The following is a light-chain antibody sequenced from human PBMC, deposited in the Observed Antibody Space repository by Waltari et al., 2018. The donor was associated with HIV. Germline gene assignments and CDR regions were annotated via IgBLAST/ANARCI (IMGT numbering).Light chain of an antibody. CDR3: QQYSKSPWT. J-gene: IGKJ1*01. CDR2: GAF. V-gene: IGKV3-20*01. CDR1: QSLPSSH. Sequence: EIVLMQSPATLSLPPGERATLPCRASQSLPSSHLAWYPQKPGQAPRLLIYGAFDRATATPDRFRGSGSGTDFSLTITRLEPEDFGLYYCQQYSKSPWTFGQGTRLEIK.